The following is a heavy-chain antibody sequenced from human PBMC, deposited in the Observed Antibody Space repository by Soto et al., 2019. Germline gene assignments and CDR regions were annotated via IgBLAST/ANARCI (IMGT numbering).Heavy chain of an antibody. V-gene: IGHV3-64*01. J-gene: IGHJ6*03. CDR2: ISSNGGST. Sequence: GGSLRLSCAASGFTFSSYAMHWVRQAPGKGLEYVSAISSNGGSTYYANSVKGRFTISRDNSKNTLYLQMGSLRAEDMAVYYCARDKVSNYVTMDVWGKGTTVTVSS. CDR1: GFTFSSYA. CDR3: ARDKVSNYVTMDV. D-gene: IGHD4-4*01.